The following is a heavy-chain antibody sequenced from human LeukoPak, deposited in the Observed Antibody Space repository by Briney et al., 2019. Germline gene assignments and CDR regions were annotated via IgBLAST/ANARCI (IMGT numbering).Heavy chain of an antibody. CDR1: GFTFSTFA. J-gene: IGHJ6*03. CDR3: AKDPIYSGIYPHYYYYYMDV. V-gene: IGHV3-23*01. D-gene: IGHD1-26*01. Sequence: GGSLRLSCAASGFTFSTFAMIRVRQPPGKGLEWVSSIFPSGGEIHYADSVRGRFTISRDNSKSTLSLQMNSLRAEDTAIYYCAKDPIYSGIYPHYYYYYMDVWGRGTTVTISS. CDR2: IFPSGGEI.